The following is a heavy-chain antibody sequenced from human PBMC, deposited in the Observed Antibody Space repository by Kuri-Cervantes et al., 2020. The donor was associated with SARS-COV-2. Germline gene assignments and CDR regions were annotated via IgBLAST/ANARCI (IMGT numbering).Heavy chain of an antibody. J-gene: IGHJ4*02. D-gene: IGHD2-15*01. Sequence: ETLSLTCAASGFTFSSYSMNWVRQAPGKGLEWVSSISSSSSYIYYADSVKGRFTISRDNAKNSLYLQMNSLRAEDTAVYYCARAADMGIFDYWGQGTLVTVSS. CDR1: GFTFSSYS. V-gene: IGHV3-21*01. CDR2: ISSSSSYI. CDR3: ARAADMGIFDY.